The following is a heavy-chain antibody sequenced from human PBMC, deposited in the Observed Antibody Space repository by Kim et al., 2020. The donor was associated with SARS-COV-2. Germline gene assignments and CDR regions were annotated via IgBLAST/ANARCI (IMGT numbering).Heavy chain of an antibody. V-gene: IGHV3-23*01. D-gene: IGHD3-10*02. CDR3: AKKITTFFYFDY. Sequence: YYADSVKGRYTISRDNSKNTLYLQMNSLRAEDTAVYYCAKKITTFFYFDYWGQGSLVTVSS. J-gene: IGHJ4*02.